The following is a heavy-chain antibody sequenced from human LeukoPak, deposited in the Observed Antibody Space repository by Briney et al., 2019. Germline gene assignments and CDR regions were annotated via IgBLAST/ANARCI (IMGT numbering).Heavy chain of an antibody. CDR2: IIPILGIA. CDR3: ARDLGEAAAGFYYYYGMDV. V-gene: IGHV1-69*04. Sequence: GASEKVSCKASGGTFSSYAISWVRQAPGQGLEWMGRIIPILGIANYAQKFQGRVTITADKSTSTAYMELSSLRSEDTAVYYCARDLGEAAAGFYYYYGMDVWGQGTTVTVSS. CDR1: GGTFSSYA. D-gene: IGHD6-13*01. J-gene: IGHJ6*02.